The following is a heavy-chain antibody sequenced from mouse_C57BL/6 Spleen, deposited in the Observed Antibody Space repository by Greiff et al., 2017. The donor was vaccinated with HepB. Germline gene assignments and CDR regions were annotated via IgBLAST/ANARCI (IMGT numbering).Heavy chain of an antibody. CDR3: ARGGRYSAMDY. V-gene: IGHV1-26*01. CDR1: GYTFTDYY. Sequence: VQLKQSGPELVKPGASVKISCKASGYTFTDYYMNWVKQSHGKSLEWIGDINPNNGGTSYNQKFKGKATLTVDKSSSTAYMELRSLTSEDSAVYYCARGGRYSAMDYWGQGTSVTVSS. J-gene: IGHJ4*01. CDR2: INPNNGGT.